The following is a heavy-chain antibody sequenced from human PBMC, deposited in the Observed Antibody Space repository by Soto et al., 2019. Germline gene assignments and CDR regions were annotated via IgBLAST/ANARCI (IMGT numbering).Heavy chain of an antibody. J-gene: IGHJ6*02. D-gene: IGHD1-26*01. CDR3: ASLNNWSSGDGRIDV. Sequence: QVQLVQSGAEEQKPGSSVKVSCKASGGTFNTYTISWVRQVPGQGLEWMGGIMPLYAKPTYAQPFLGRLTIAADEHTSTVYMELSSLRSEDTALYYCASLNNWSSGDGRIDVWGRGTAVTVSS. CDR1: GGTFNTYT. V-gene: IGHV1-69*01. CDR2: IMPLYAKP.